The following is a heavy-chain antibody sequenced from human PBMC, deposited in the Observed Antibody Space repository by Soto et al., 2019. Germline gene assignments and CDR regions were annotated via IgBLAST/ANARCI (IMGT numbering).Heavy chain of an antibody. J-gene: IGHJ5*02. Sequence: SETLSLTCTVSGGSISTYYWSWIRQPPGKGLEWIGYIYYTGSTNYNPSLKSRVTISVDTSKNQFSLKLSSVTAADTAVYYCARGTRSYGSPGGSWGQGTLVTVSS. CDR2: IYYTGST. CDR3: ARGTRSYGSPGGS. V-gene: IGHV4-59*01. D-gene: IGHD4-17*01. CDR1: GGSISTYY.